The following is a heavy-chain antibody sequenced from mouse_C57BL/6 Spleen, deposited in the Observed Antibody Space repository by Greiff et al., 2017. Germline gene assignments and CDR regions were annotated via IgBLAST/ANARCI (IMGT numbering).Heavy chain of an antibody. J-gene: IGHJ2*01. V-gene: IGHV1-54*01. CDR3: ARSLITTVVALDY. Sequence: VQLHQSGAELVRPGTSVKVSCKASGYAFTNYLIEWVKQRPGQGLEWIGVINPGSGGTNYNEKFKGKATLTADKSSSTAYMQLSSLTSEDSAVYFCARSLITTVVALDYWGQGTTLTVSS. CDR2: INPGSGGT. D-gene: IGHD1-1*01. CDR1: GYAFTNYL.